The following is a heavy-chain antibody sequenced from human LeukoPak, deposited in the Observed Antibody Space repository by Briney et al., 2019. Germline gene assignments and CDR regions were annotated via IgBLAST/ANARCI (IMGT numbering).Heavy chain of an antibody. D-gene: IGHD3-22*01. CDR1: GYTFTSYY. CDR2: INPSGGST. Sequence: ASVKVSCTASGYTFTSYYMHWVRQAPGQGLEWMGIINPSGGSTSYAQKFQGRVTMTRDMSTSTVYMELSSLRSEDTAVYYCARDPPYYYDSSGYLDYWGQGTLVTVSS. J-gene: IGHJ4*02. V-gene: IGHV1-46*01. CDR3: ARDPPYYYDSSGYLDY.